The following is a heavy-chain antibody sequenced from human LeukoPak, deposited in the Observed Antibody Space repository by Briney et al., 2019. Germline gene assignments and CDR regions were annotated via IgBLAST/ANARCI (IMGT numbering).Heavy chain of an antibody. CDR2: IYHSGST. V-gene: IGHV4-4*02. J-gene: IGHJ4*02. D-gene: IGHD5-24*01. CDR1: GGSITSDNW. CDR3: AGGGDGYQTRFDY. Sequence: SETPSLTCAVSGGSITSDNWWTWVRQPPGKGLEWIGAIYHSGSTDYNPSLKSRVTISVDKSKNQFSLKLSSVTAADTAVYYCAGGGDGYQTRFDYWGQGTLLTVSS.